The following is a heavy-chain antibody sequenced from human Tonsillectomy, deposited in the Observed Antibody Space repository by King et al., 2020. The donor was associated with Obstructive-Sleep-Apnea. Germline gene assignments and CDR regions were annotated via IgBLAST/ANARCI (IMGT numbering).Heavy chain of an antibody. CDR3: AKGSLYYYGSGSSSNFDY. J-gene: IGHJ4*02. Sequence: VQLVESGGGVVKPGGSLRLSCAASGFTFSSYGMHWVRQAPGKGLEWVAFIRYDGSNKYYADSVKGRFTISRDNSKNTLYLQMNSLRAEDTAVYYCAKGSLYYYGSGSSSNFDYWGQGTLVTVSS. D-gene: IGHD3-10*01. CDR2: IRYDGSNK. V-gene: IGHV3-30*02. CDR1: GFTFSSYG.